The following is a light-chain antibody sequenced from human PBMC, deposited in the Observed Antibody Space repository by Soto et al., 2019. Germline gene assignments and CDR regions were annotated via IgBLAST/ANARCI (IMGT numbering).Light chain of an antibody. J-gene: IGKJ4*01. CDR2: GAS. CDR3: QQYNSWPLT. V-gene: IGKV3-15*01. Sequence: ETVMTQSPATLSVSPGEGATLSCRATESINQNLAWYQQKPGQAPRLLIHGASYRATGIPDRFSGRGSGTEFTLAISRLQPEDFAVYYCQQYNSWPLTFGGGTKVDIK. CDR1: ESINQN.